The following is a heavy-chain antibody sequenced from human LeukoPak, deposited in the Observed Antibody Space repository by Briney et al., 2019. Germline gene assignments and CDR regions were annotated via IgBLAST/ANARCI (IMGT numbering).Heavy chain of an antibody. Sequence: ASVKVSCKASGYTFTGYYMYWVRQAPGQGLEWMGWINPNSGGTNYAQKFQGRVTMTRDTSISTAYMELSRLRSDDTAVYYCARVLDYGDYADYYYGMDVWGQGTTVTVSS. CDR1: GYTFTGYY. CDR2: INPNSGGT. D-gene: IGHD4-17*01. CDR3: ARVLDYGDYADYYYGMDV. V-gene: IGHV1-2*02. J-gene: IGHJ6*02.